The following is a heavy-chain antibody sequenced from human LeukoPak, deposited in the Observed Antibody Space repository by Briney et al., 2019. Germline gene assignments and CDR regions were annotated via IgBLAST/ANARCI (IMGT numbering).Heavy chain of an antibody. CDR1: GGSISSNNW. V-gene: IGHV4-4*02. D-gene: IGHD3-9*01. J-gene: IGHJ3*01. Sequence: PSGTLSLTCAVSGGSISSNNWWSWVRQPPGKGLEWIGEIYHGGSTNYNPSLKSRVTISVDKSKNQLSLKVSSVTAADTAVYYCARYSYLTGYYMAFDVWGQGTMVTVSS. CDR3: ARYSYLTGYYMAFDV. CDR2: IYHGGST.